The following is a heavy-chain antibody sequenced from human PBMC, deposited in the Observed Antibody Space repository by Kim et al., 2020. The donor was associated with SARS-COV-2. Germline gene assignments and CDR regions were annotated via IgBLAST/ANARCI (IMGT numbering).Heavy chain of an antibody. J-gene: IGHJ4*02. D-gene: IGHD6-19*01. Sequence: VKGRFTISRDNAKNSLYLQMNSLRAEDTAVYYCARDSNSIRGWYFWTFDYSGQGTLVTVSS. V-gene: IGHV3-11*06. CDR3: ARDSNSIRGWYFWTFDY.